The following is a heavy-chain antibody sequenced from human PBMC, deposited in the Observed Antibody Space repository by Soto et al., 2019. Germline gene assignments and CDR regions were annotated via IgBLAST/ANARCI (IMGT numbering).Heavy chain of an antibody. Sequence: PGGSLRLSCAASGFTFSDYYMGWIRQAPGKGLEWVSYISSSGSTIYYADSVKGRFTISRDNAKNSLYLQMNSLRAEDTAVYYCARDLFDDYSNYVPFDYWGQGTLVTVSS. J-gene: IGHJ4*02. CDR2: ISSSGSTI. V-gene: IGHV3-11*01. CDR3: ARDLFDDYSNYVPFDY. CDR1: GFTFSDYY. D-gene: IGHD4-4*01.